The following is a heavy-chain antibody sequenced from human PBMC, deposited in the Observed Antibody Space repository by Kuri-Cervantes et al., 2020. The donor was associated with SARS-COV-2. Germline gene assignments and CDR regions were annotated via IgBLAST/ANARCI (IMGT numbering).Heavy chain of an antibody. CDR2: ISYDGSNK. V-gene: IGHV3-30-3*01. D-gene: IGHD2-2*01. Sequence: GESLKIFCAASGFTFSSYAMHWVRQAPGKGLEWVAVISYDGSNKYYADSVKGRFTISRDNAKNSLYLQMNSLRAEDTAVYYCARRFHQYQLPHWYFDLWGRGTLVTVSS. CDR1: GFTFSSYA. J-gene: IGHJ2*01. CDR3: ARRFHQYQLPHWYFDL.